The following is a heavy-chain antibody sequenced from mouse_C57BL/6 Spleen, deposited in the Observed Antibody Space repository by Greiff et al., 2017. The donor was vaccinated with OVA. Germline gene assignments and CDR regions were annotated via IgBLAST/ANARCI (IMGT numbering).Heavy chain of an antibody. CDR1: GYTFTDHT. J-gene: IGHJ1*03. CDR3: ARALEDSNYGWYFDV. D-gene: IGHD2-5*01. Sequence: QVQLQQSDAELVKPGASVKISCKVSGYTFTDHTIHWMKQRPEQGLEWIGYIYPRDGSTKYNEKFKGKATLTADKSSSTAYMQLNSLTSEDSAVYFCARALEDSNYGWYFDVWGTGTTVTVSS. V-gene: IGHV1-78*01. CDR2: IYPRDGST.